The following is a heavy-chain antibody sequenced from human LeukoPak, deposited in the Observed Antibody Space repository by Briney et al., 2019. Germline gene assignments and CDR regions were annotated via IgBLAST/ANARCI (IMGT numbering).Heavy chain of an antibody. J-gene: IGHJ4*02. V-gene: IGHV1-18*01. CDR2: ISAYNGNT. CDR3: ASAQDDSSGYYTFDY. Sequence: GASVKVSCKASGYTFTSYGISWVRQAPGQGLEWMGWISAYNGNTNYAQKLQGRVTMTTDTSTSTAYMELRSLRSDDTAVYYCASAQDDSSGYYTFDYWGQGTLVTVSS. CDR1: GYTFTSYG. D-gene: IGHD3-22*01.